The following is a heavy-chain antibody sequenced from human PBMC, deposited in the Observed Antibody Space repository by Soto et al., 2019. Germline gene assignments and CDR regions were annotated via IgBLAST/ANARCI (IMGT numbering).Heavy chain of an antibody. Sequence: PSETLFLTCTGSGGSISSYYWSWIRQPAGKGLEWIGRIYTSGSTNYNPSLKSRVTMSVDTSKNQFSLKLSSVTAADTAVYYCARDRTYSSSWYGVWFDPWGQGTLVTVSS. CDR3: ARDRTYSSSWYGVWFDP. CDR1: GGSISSYY. D-gene: IGHD6-13*01. CDR2: IYTSGST. V-gene: IGHV4-4*07. J-gene: IGHJ5*02.